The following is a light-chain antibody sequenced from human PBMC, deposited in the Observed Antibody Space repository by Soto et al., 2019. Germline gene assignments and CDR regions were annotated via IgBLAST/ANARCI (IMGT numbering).Light chain of an antibody. CDR1: SSDVGGYNY. V-gene: IGLV2-11*01. Sequence: QSVLTQPRSVSGSPGQSVTISCTGTSSDVGGYNYVSWYQQPPGRAPKLMIYDVSQRPSGVPDRFSGSKSGNTASLTISGLLAEDEADYYCCSYAGNYIYVFGTGTKLTVL. CDR2: DVS. J-gene: IGLJ1*01. CDR3: CSYAGNYIYV.